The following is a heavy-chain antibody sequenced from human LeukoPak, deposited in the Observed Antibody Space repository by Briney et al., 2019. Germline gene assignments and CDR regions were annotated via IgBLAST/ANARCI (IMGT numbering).Heavy chain of an antibody. J-gene: IGHJ4*02. CDR3: ARARVWFGEL. CDR2: INHSGST. D-gene: IGHD3-10*01. CDR1: GGSFSGYY. V-gene: IGHV4-34*01. Sequence: SETLSLTCAVYGGSFSGYYWSWIRQPPGKGLEWIGEINHSGSTNYNPSLKSRVTISVDTSKNQFSLKLSSVTAADTAVYYCARARVWFGELWGQGTLVTVSS.